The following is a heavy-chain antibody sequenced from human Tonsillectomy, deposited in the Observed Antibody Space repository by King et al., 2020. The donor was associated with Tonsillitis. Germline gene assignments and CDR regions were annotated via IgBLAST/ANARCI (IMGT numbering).Heavy chain of an antibody. D-gene: IGHD2-2*01. J-gene: IGHJ4*02. CDR1: GYGFPSYW. CDR2: IYPADSDT. V-gene: IGHV5-51*03. CDR3: GRLAAYCSSTSCYRFYFDY. Sequence: QLVQSGAEVKKPGESLKLSCKGSGYGFPSYWIGWVRQMPGKGLEWLGIIYPADSDTRYSPPFQGQVTISADRSISTAYLQWSSLKASDTAMYYCGRLAAYCSSTSCYRFYFDYWGQGTLVTVSS.